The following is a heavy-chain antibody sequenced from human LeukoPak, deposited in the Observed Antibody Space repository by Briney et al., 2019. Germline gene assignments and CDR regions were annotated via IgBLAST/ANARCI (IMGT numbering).Heavy chain of an antibody. CDR3: ARDLNDLLQNYRSTWYPADY. D-gene: IGHD6-13*01. CDR2: VNNDGSST. CDR1: GFTFSTYW. Sequence: GGSLRLSCAASGFTFSTYWMNWVRQAPGKGLVWVSRVNNDGSSTSYADSVKGRFTISRDNTKNTLYLQMNSLRAEDTAVYYSARDLNDLLQNYRSTWYPADYWGQGTLVTVSS. V-gene: IGHV3-74*01. J-gene: IGHJ4*02.